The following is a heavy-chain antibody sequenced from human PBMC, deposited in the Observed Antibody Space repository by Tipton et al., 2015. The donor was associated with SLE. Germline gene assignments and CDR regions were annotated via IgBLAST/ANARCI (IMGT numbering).Heavy chain of an antibody. Sequence: SLRLSCAASGFTFSSYAMSWVRQAPGKGLEWVSAISGSGGRTYYADSVKGRFTISRDNSKNTLYLQMNSLRAEDTAVYYCANTRIASAGTFDYWGQGTLVSVSS. CDR2: ISGSGGRT. D-gene: IGHD6-13*01. CDR3: ANTRIASAGTFDY. V-gene: IGHV3-23*01. J-gene: IGHJ4*02. CDR1: GFTFSSYA.